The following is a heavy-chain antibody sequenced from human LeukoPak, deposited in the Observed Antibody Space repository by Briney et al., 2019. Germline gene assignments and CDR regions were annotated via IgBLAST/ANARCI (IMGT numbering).Heavy chain of an antibody. J-gene: IGHJ4*02. Sequence: PSETLSLTCAVSGVSIYSQNWWSWVRQPPGRGLEWIGEVFQSGSTNYDPSLKTRVTISVDKSRNQFSLTLSSATAADTAVYYCASYMIVPGTRGFDNWGQGTLVTVSS. CDR2: VFQSGST. V-gene: IGHV4-4*02. D-gene: IGHD6-19*01. CDR1: GVSIYSQNW. CDR3: ASYMIVPGTRGFDN.